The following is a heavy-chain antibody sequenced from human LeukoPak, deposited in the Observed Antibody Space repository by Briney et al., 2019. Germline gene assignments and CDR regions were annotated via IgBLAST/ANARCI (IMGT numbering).Heavy chain of an antibody. Sequence: SVKLSCKASGGTFSSYAFSWLRQAPAQRREWMGRIIPLFGTANYAQTFQGRVTITTDESTSTAYMELSCVSSEDTAVYYCARAARVRYYDSSGYYSFDYWGQGTLVTVSS. CDR2: IIPLFGTA. V-gene: IGHV1-69*05. D-gene: IGHD3-22*01. J-gene: IGHJ4*02. CDR1: GGTFSSYA. CDR3: ARAARVRYYDSSGYYSFDY.